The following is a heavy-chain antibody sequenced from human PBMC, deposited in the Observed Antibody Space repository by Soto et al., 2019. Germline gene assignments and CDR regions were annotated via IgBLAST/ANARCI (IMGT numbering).Heavy chain of an antibody. Sequence: SVKVSCKASVGTLSSYAINWLRQSPGQRFEWMGGIVPIFGTGKYAQKFQGRVTITADESTSTAYMELSSLRSEDTAVYYCARGRYYHSSGYQDLFDYWGQGTLVTVSS. D-gene: IGHD3-22*01. J-gene: IGHJ4*02. V-gene: IGHV1-69*13. CDR1: VGTLSSYA. CDR2: IVPIFGTG. CDR3: ARGRYYHSSGYQDLFDY.